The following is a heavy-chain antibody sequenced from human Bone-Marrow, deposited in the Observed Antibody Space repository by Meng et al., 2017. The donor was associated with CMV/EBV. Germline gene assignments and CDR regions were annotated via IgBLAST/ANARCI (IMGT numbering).Heavy chain of an antibody. Sequence: TLSSYSMNWVRQAQGKGLEWVSSISSSSSYIYYADSVKGRFTISRDNAKNSLYLQMNSLRAEDTAVYYCARAEGIVVVPAAPYYFDYWGQGTLVTVSS. CDR2: ISSSSSYI. J-gene: IGHJ4*02. CDR3: ARAEGIVVVPAAPYYFDY. V-gene: IGHV3-21*01. CDR1: TLSSYS. D-gene: IGHD2-2*01.